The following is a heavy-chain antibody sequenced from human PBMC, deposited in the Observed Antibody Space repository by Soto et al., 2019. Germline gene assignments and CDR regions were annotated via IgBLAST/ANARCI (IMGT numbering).Heavy chain of an antibody. J-gene: IGHJ4*02. CDR2: ISGSGDST. V-gene: IGHV3-23*01. CDR3: AKAWNSWNDGSDY. CDR1: GFTFSSFA. D-gene: IGHD1-1*01. Sequence: GGSLRLSCAASGFTFSSFAMSWVRQTPGKGLEWVSAISGSGDSTYYADSVKGRFTISRDNSKNTLYLQMNSLRAEDTAVYYCAKAWNSWNDGSDYWGQGTVVTVSS.